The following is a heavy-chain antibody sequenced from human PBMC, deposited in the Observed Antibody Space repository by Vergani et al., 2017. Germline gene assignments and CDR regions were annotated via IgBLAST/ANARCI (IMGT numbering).Heavy chain of an antibody. D-gene: IGHD3-22*01. CDR3: AKNPTYYHDSSAYFDY. J-gene: IGHJ4*02. Sequence: EVQLLESGGGLVQPGGSLRLSCAASGFTFSSYAMSWVRQAPGKGLEWVSAISGSGGSTYYADSVKGRFTISRDNSKNTLYLQMNSLRAEDTAVYYCAKNPTYYHDSSAYFDYWGQGTLVTVSS. CDR2: ISGSGGST. CDR1: GFTFSSYA. V-gene: IGHV3-23*01.